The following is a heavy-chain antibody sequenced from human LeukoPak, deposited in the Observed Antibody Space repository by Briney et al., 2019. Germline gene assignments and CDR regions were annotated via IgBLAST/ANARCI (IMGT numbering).Heavy chain of an antibody. J-gene: IGHJ4*02. CDR1: GLTVTNAW. D-gene: IGHD3-10*01. CDR3: TTGIRGG. Sequence: GGSLRLSCSASGLTVTNAWMNWVRQAPGGGLDWVGRIASKTDGGATDYAAPVKGRFTISRDDSKNTLNLQMNSLKTEDTAVYYCTTGIRGGWGQGTLVTVSS. V-gene: IGHV3-15*07. CDR2: IASKTDGGAT.